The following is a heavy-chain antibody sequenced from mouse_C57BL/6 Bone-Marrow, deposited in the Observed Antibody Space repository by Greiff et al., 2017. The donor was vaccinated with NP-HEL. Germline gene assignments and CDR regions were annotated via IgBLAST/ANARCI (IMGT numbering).Heavy chain of an antibody. CDR3: AREGYGRGYYYAMDY. D-gene: IGHD1-1*01. V-gene: IGHV1-59*01. CDR1: GYTFTSYW. Sequence: QVQLQQPGAELVRPGTSVKLSCKASGYTFTSYWMHWVKQRPGQGLEWIGVIDPSDSYTNYNQKFKGKATLTVATSSSTAYMQLSSLTSEDSAVYYGAREGYGRGYYYAMDYWGQGTSVTVSS. J-gene: IGHJ4*01. CDR2: IDPSDSYT.